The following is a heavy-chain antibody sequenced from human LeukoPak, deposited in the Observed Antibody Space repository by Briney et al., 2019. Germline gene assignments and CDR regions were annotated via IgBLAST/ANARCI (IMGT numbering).Heavy chain of an antibody. J-gene: IGHJ4*02. CDR1: GYTFTSYY. D-gene: IGHD2-15*01. CDR3: ARVFGAGVGSSKSSKAATPVPFDY. V-gene: IGHV1-46*01. CDR2: INPSGGST. Sequence: ASVKVSCKASGYTFTSYYMHWVRQAPGQGLEWMGIINPSGGSTSYAQKFQGRVTMTRDTSTSTVYMELSSLRSEDTAVYYCARVFGAGVGSSKSSKAATPVPFDYWGQGTLVTVSS.